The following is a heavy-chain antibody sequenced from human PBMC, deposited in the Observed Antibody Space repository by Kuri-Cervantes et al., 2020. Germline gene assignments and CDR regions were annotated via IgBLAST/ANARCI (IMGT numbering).Heavy chain of an antibody. CDR1: GYTFTSYA. V-gene: IGHV1-2*02. D-gene: IGHD2-21*02. J-gene: IGHJ4*02. CDR3: ASQYCGGDCPIDY. CDR2: IKPNSGDT. Sequence: ASVKVSCKASGYTFTSYAMHWVRQAPGQRLEWMGWIKPNSGDTNSGQRFKGRVTMTRDTSITTAYMELNNLRYDDTAVYYCASQYCGGDCPIDYWGQGTLVTVSS.